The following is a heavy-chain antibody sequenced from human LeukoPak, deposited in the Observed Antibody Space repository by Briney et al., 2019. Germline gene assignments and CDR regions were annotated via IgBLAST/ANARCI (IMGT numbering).Heavy chain of an antibody. V-gene: IGHV3-7*03. CDR2: IKQDGSEK. CDR1: GFTFSSYW. Sequence: PGGSLRLSCAASGFTFSSYWMSWVRQAPGKGLEWVANIKQDGSEKYYVDSVKGRFTISRDNAKNSLYLQMNSLRAEDTAVYYCAKDLLAAPDWYFDLWGRGTLVTVSS. J-gene: IGHJ2*01. D-gene: IGHD6-13*01. CDR3: AKDLLAAPDWYFDL.